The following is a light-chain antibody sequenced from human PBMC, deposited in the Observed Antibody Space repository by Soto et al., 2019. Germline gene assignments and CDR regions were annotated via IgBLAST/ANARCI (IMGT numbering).Light chain of an antibody. CDR2: NTF. J-gene: IGKJ3*01. V-gene: IGKV3-20*01. CDR1: QSFSTSY. Sequence: EIVLTQSPGTLSLSPGDRATLSCRASQSFSTSYLAWYQHKPGQAPRLLIYNTFTRATGIPDRFSGSGSGNEFTLTISRPEAEDFAVYYCQEYGGSPFTFGPGTKVDIK. CDR3: QEYGGSPFT.